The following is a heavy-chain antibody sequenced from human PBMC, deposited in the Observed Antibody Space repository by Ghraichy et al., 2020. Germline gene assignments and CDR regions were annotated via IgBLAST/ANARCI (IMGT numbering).Heavy chain of an antibody. V-gene: IGHV3-7*01. J-gene: IGHJ4*02. CDR1: GFTFTSYW. CDR2: IKEDGSKI. CDR3: AKDQDTGWSFAD. D-gene: IGHD1-26*01. Sequence: GGSLRLSCAASGFTFTSYWMYWVRQAPGKGPEWVTNIKEDGSKIYYVDSVKGRFTVSSDNAKKTLYLQMNSLRVEDTAVYYCAKDQDTGWSFADWGQGTLVTVSS.